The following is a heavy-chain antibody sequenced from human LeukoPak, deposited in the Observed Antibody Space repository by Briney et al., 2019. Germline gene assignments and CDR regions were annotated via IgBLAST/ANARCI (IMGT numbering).Heavy chain of an antibody. CDR1: GFIFNTYA. Sequence: GGSLRLSCAASGFIFNTYAMSWVRRAPGKGLEWVSAISRDGGSTWYADSVEGRFTISRDNSKNTMYLQMNSLRAEDTAVYYCAKNVVPAAISYMDVWGKGTTVTVSS. V-gene: IGHV3-23*01. J-gene: IGHJ6*03. CDR3: AKNVVPAAISYMDV. D-gene: IGHD2-2*02. CDR2: ISRDGGST.